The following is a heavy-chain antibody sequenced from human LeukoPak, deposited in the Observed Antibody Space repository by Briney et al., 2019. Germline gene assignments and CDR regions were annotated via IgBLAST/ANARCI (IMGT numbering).Heavy chain of an antibody. D-gene: IGHD3-10*01. J-gene: IGHJ4*02. CDR3: AKDPEDLLPWFGELLYPITLDY. CDR1: GFTFSSYA. CDR2: ISGSGGST. V-gene: IGHV3-23*01. Sequence: GGSLRLSCAASGFTFSSYAMSWVRQAPGKGLEWVSAISGSGGSTYYADSVKGRFTISRDNSKNTLYLQMNSLRAEDTAVYYCAKDPEDLLPWFGELLYPITLDYWGQGTLVTVSS.